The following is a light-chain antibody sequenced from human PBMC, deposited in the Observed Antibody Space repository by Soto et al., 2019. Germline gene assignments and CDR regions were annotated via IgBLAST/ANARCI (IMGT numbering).Light chain of an antibody. CDR2: GAS. J-gene: IGKJ1*01. CDR1: HSVSSN. V-gene: IGKV3-15*01. CDR3: KQYNNWPQT. Sequence: EIVMTQSPATLSVSPWERATLSCRASHSVSSNLAWYQQKPGQAPRLLIYGASTRATGIPARFSGSGSGTEFTLTISSLQSEDFAVYYCKQYNNWPQTFGQGTKVDIK.